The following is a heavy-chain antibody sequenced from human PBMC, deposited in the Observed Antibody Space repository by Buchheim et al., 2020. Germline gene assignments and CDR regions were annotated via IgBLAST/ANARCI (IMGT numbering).Heavy chain of an antibody. D-gene: IGHD3-3*01. V-gene: IGHV3-7*01. CDR1: GFTFSSYW. CDR2: IKQDGSEK. J-gene: IGHJ5*02. CDR3: ARVWAYYDFWDPTWFDP. Sequence: EVQLVESGGGLVQPGGSLRLSCAASGFTFSSYWMSWVRQAPGKGLEWVANIKQDGSEKYYVDSVKGRFTISSDNAKNSLYLQMNSLRAEDTAVYYCARVWAYYDFWDPTWFDPWGQGTL.